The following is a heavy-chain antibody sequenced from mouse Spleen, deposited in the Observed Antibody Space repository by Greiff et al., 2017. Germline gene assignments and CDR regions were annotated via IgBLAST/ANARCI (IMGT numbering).Heavy chain of an antibody. V-gene: IGHV1-20*01. CDR1: GYSFTGYF. CDR3: GRAILPTTGYFDY. CDR2: INPYNGDT. Sequence: EVQLQQSGPELVKPGDSVKISCKASGYSFTGYFMNWVMQSHGQSLEWIGRINPYNGDTFYNQKFKGKATLTVDKSSSTAHMELRSLTSEDSAVYYCGRAILPTTGYFDYWGQGTTLTVSS. D-gene: IGHD2-1*01. J-gene: IGHJ2*01.